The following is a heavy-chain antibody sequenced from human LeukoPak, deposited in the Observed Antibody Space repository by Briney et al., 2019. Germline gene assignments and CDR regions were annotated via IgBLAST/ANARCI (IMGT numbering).Heavy chain of an antibody. V-gene: IGHV3-30*04. Sequence: GGSLRLSCAASGFTFSSYAMHWVRQAPGRGLEWVAVISYDGSNKYYADSVKGRFTISRDNAKNSLYLQMNSLRAEDTAVYYCARVVIQGNWFDPWGQGTLVTVSS. CDR2: ISYDGSNK. D-gene: IGHD3-22*01. CDR1: GFTFSSYA. CDR3: ARVVIQGNWFDP. J-gene: IGHJ5*02.